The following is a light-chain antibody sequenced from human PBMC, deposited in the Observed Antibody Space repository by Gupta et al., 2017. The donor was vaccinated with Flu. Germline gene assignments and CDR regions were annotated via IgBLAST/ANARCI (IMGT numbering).Light chain of an antibody. CDR2: AKN. CDR1: SLINSY. CDR3: NSRDSTDNHQSV. Sequence: QTVRITSQGDSLINSYASLYQQKPGQAPVLVIYAKNIRPSGIPDRFSGSSSGNTASLTITGAQAEDEADYYCNSRDSTDNHQSVFGGGTKLTVL. J-gene: IGLJ2*01. V-gene: IGLV3-19*01.